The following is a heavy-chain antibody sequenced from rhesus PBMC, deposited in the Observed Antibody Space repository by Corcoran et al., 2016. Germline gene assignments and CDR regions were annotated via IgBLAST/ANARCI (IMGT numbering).Heavy chain of an antibody. Sequence: QVQLQESGPGLVKPSETLSLTCAVSGGSISDDYYWSWIRQPPGKGLEWIGYIYVSGEGTNYNPSLDKLVTISIDTSKNQFTLKLSSVTAADTAVYYCAREYSNYGYFDYWGQGVLVTVSS. J-gene: IGHJ4*01. D-gene: IGHD4-23*01. V-gene: IGHV4-106*01. CDR1: GGSISDDYY. CDR2: IYVSGEGT. CDR3: AREYSNYGYFDY.